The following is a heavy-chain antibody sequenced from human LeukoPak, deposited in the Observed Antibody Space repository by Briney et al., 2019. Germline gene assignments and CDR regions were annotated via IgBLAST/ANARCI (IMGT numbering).Heavy chain of an antibody. J-gene: IGHJ6*03. V-gene: IGHV4-38-2*02. CDR2: IYHSGST. D-gene: IGHD2-15*01. CDR3: ASLFCSGGSCYSVYYYYMDV. Sequence: SETLSLTCTVSGYSISSGYYWGWIRQPPGKGLEWIGSIYHSGSTYYNPSLKSRATISVDTSKNQFSLKLSSVTAADTAMYYCASLFCSGGSCYSVYYYYMDVWGKGTTVTISS. CDR1: GYSISSGYY.